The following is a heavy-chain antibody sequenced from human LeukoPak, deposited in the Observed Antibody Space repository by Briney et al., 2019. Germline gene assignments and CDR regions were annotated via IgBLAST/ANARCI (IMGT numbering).Heavy chain of an antibody. J-gene: IGHJ6*02. Sequence: SVKVSCKASGGXFSSYAISWVRQAPGQGLEWMGGIIPIFGTANYAQKFQGRVTMTGDTSISTAYMELSRLRSDDTAVYYCARGGRYYDSSTYYPHYYGMDVWGQGTTVTVSS. CDR2: IIPIFGTA. V-gene: IGHV1-69*06. CDR3: ARGGRYYDSSTYYPHYYGMDV. D-gene: IGHD3-22*01. CDR1: GGXFSSYA.